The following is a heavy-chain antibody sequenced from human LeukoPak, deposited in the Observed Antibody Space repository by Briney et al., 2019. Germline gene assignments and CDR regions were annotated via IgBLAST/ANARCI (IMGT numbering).Heavy chain of an antibody. V-gene: IGHV4-39*01. J-gene: IGHJ3*02. CDR1: GGSISSSSYF. D-gene: IGHD2-2*01. Sequence: PSETLSLTCTVSGGSISSSSYFWGWIRQPLGKGLEWIGTIYYSGSTYYNPSLKSRVTISVDTSKNQFSLKLSSVTAADTAVYYCASYCSSTSCPHRRAFDIWGQGTMVTVSS. CDR3: ASYCSSTSCPHRRAFDI. CDR2: IYYSGST.